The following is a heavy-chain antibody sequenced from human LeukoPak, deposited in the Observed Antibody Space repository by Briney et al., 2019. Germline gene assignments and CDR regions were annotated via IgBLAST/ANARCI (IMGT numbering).Heavy chain of an antibody. CDR2: ISGTGSST. V-gene: IGHV3-23*01. J-gene: IGHJ5*02. D-gene: IGHD2-2*02. CDR3: AKASVAIPQYCNS. CDR1: GFTFSSYW. Sequence: GGSLRLSCAASGFTFSSYWMHWVRQPPGKGLEWVSTISGTGSSTYYADSAKGRFTISRDNSKDTLFLQLNSLTAADTAMYFCAKASVAIPQYCNSWGQGTLVTVSS.